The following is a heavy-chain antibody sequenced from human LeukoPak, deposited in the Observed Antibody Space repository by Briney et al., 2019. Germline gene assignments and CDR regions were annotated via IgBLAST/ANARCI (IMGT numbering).Heavy chain of an antibody. V-gene: IGHV5-10-1*01. J-gene: IGHJ4*02. D-gene: IGHD2-21*02. Sequence: GESLKISCKGSGYSFSSYWISWVRQMPGKGLEWMGRIDPSDSNTKYSPSFQGHVTISADKSISTAYLQSSNLKASDTAMYYCVRLTYCGGDCPVYWGQGTLVTVSS. CDR3: VRLTYCGGDCPVY. CDR2: IDPSDSNT. CDR1: GYSFSSYW.